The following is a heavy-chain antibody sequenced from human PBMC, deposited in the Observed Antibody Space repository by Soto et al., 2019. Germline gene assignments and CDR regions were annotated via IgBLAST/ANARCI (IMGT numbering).Heavy chain of an antibody. CDR1: GFTFTSSA. CDR2: IVVGSGNT. CDR3: AAGVAARPWFDP. Sequence: ASVKVSCKASGFTFTSSAMQWVRQARGQRLEWIGWIVVGSGNTNYAQKFQERVTITRDMSTSTAYMELSSLRSEDTAVYYCAAGVAARPWFDPWGQGTLVTVSS. D-gene: IGHD6-6*01. V-gene: IGHV1-58*02. J-gene: IGHJ5*02.